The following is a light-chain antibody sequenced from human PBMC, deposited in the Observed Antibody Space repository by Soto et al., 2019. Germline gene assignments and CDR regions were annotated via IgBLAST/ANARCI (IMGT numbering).Light chain of an antibody. J-gene: IGKJ2*01. CDR1: QGINSF. Sequence: DIHLTQSPSFLSASVGDRVTITCRASQGINSFLAWFQQKPGKAPNLLISAASTLQSGVPSRFSGSGSETEFTLTITSLQPEDSATYYCQQRNSYPRTFGQGTKVEIK. V-gene: IGKV1-9*01. CDR2: AAS. CDR3: QQRNSYPRT.